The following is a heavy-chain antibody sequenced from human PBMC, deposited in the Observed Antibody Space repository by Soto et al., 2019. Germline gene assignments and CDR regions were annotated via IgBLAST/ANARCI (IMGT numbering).Heavy chain of an antibody. V-gene: IGHV3-13*01. CDR3: ARASGTYYDFWSGYYRHYYYYGMDV. J-gene: IGHJ6*02. D-gene: IGHD3-3*01. CDR2: IGTAGDT. Sequence: GGSLRLSCAASGFTFSSYDMHWVRQATGKGLEWVSAIGTAGDTYYPGSVKGRFTISRENAKNSLDLQMNSLRAGDTAVYYCARASGTYYDFWSGYYRHYYYYGMDVWGQGTTVTVSS. CDR1: GFTFSSYD.